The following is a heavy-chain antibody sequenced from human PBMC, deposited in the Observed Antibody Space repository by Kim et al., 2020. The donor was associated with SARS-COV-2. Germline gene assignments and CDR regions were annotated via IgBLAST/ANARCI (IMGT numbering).Heavy chain of an antibody. V-gene: IGHV4-34*01. Sequence: SETLSLTCAVYGGSFSGYYWSWIRQPPGKGLEWIGEINHSGSTNYNPSLKSRVTISVDTSKNQFSLKLSSVTAADTAVYYCARGGVVVPAAIHYWGQGTLVTVSS. J-gene: IGHJ4*02. CDR3: ARGGVVVPAAIHY. CDR2: INHSGST. CDR1: GGSFSGYY. D-gene: IGHD2-2*01.